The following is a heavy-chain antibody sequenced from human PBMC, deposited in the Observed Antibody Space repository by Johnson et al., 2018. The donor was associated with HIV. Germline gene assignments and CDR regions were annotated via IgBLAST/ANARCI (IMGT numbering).Heavy chain of an antibody. J-gene: IGHJ3*01. CDR1: GFTFSSYA. CDR2: VSYDGSIK. CDR3: AMERRGGFEL. V-gene: IGHV3-30*04. Sequence: QVQLVESGGGLVQPGGSLRLSCAASGFTFSSYAMHWVRQAPGKGLEWVAVVSYDGSIKYYADSVKGRFTISRDNSKNTLYVQMNSLRDEDTAVYYCAMERRGGFELWGQGTTVTVSS. D-gene: IGHD1-26*01.